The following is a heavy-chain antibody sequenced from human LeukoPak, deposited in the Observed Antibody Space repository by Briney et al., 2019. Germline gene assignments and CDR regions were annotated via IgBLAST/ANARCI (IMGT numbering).Heavy chain of an antibody. CDR1: GSPFSTFW. J-gene: IGHJ3*01. CDR2: IIQDGSER. D-gene: IGHD3-16*01. V-gene: IGHV3-7*01. Sequence: PGGSLRLSCAASGSPFSTFWMTWVRQAPGKGLEWVGNIIQDGSERYYVGSGKGRFTISRDNAKNSLYLQMNSLRAEDTAVYYCAREGASAISHAFDVWGQGTMVTVSS. CDR3: AREGASAISHAFDV.